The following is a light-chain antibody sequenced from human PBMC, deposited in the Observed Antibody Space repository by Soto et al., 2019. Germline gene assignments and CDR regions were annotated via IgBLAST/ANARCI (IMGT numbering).Light chain of an antibody. CDR3: QHWS. V-gene: IGKV1-5*03. Sequence: DIQMTQSPSTMSASVGDRIAITCRASQTVKCWLAWYQQQPGEVPRLLIYEACVLESGVPSRFSGSGSGREFTLTISRLQPEDVATYYCQHWSFGQGTKVDIK. J-gene: IGKJ1*01. CDR2: EAC. CDR1: QTVKCW.